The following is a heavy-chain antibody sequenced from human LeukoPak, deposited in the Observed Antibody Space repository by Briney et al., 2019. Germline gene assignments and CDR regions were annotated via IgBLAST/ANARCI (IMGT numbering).Heavy chain of an antibody. Sequence: SVKVSCKASGGTFSSYAISWVRQTPGQGLEWMGGIIPIFGTANYAQKFQGRVTITADESTSTAYMELSSLRSEDTAVYYCARVIMSSGWKRPANYFDYWGQGTLVTVSS. CDR3: ARVIMSSGWKRPANYFDY. D-gene: IGHD6-19*01. V-gene: IGHV1-69*13. J-gene: IGHJ4*02. CDR2: IIPIFGTA. CDR1: GGTFSSYA.